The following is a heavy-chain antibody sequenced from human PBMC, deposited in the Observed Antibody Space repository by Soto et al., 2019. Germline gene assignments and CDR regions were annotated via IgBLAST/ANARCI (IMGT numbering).Heavy chain of an antibody. J-gene: IGHJ4*02. CDR3: ARGTQLWSTKLYYFDY. Sequence: SETLSLTCTVSGGSISSGGYYWSWIRHHPGKGLEWIGYIYYSGSTYYNPSLKSRVTISVDTSKNQFSLKLSSVTAADTAVYYCARGTQLWSTKLYYFDYWGQGTLVTVSS. D-gene: IGHD5-18*01. V-gene: IGHV4-31*03. CDR1: GGSISSGGYY. CDR2: IYYSGST.